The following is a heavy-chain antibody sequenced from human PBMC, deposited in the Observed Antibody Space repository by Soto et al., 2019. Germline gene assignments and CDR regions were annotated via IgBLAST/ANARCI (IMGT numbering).Heavy chain of an antibody. CDR1: GGSISGDY. D-gene: IGHD3-10*01. CDR3: ARLPRTTSSGSETDF. Sequence: QLQLQESGPGLVKPSETLSLTCTVSGGSISGDYWGCIRQPPGKGLEWIATIYYSWRTFYNPSLESRVTIYVDTSRYQCSLKLTAVTAANTAVYYCARLPRTTSSGSETDFWGQGTLVTVSS. J-gene: IGHJ4*02. V-gene: IGHV4-39*01. CDR2: IYYSWRT.